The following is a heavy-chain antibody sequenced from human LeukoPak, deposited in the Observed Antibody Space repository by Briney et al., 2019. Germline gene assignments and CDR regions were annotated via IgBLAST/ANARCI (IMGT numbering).Heavy chain of an antibody. CDR1: GYTFTGYY. J-gene: IGHJ4*02. CDR3: ARDHGSNFDY. D-gene: IGHD6-25*01. CDR2: INPNSGAT. V-gene: IGHV1-2*06. Sequence: ASVKVSCKASGYTFTGYYMHWLRQAPGQGLEWMGRINPNSGATNYAQKFQVRVTMTRDTSISTAYMELSRLRSDDTAVYYCARDHGSNFDYWGQGTVVTVSS.